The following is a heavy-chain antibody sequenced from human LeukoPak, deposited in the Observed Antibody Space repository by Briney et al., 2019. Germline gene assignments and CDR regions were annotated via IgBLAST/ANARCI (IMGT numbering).Heavy chain of an antibody. CDR3: ARVKAIARVFWFDP. CDR2: IYTSGST. Sequence: PSETLSLTCTVSGGSISSYYWSWIRQPAGKGLEWIGRIYTSGSTNYNPSLKSRVTISVDTSKNQFSLKLSSVTAADTAVYYCARVKAIARVFWFDPWGQGTLVTVSS. V-gene: IGHV4-4*07. D-gene: IGHD6-6*01. J-gene: IGHJ5*02. CDR1: GGSISSYY.